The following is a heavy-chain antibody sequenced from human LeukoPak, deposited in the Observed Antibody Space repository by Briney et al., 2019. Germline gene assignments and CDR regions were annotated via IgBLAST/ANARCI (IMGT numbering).Heavy chain of an antibody. CDR1: GYSFTDYF. CDR3: ARDVGQLRWLQLGYFDS. Sequence: LRASVKISCKASGYSFTDYFLHWVRQAPGQGLEWMGWVNPNTGGVKYAQNFQGRVKMTRDTSITTAYMELRSLRSDDTAVYYCARDVGQLRWLQLGYFDSWGQGTLVTVSS. CDR2: VNPNTGGV. D-gene: IGHD5-12*01. V-gene: IGHV1-2*02. J-gene: IGHJ4*02.